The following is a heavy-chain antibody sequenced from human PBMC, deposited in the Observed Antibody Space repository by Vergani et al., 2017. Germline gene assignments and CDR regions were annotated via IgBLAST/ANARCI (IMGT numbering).Heavy chain of an antibody. CDR1: GFTFSTYA. Sequence: QVQLVESGGGVVQPGRSLRLSCTSSGFTFSTYAMHWVRQAPGKGLEWVAIIYYYGSKKYYADSVKGRFTISRDNSRNTLDLLMSSLRAEDTAIYYCVREGSYCGSTTCRNPSYVYYYHMDVWGEGTTVTVSS. D-gene: IGHD2-21*01. J-gene: IGHJ6*03. V-gene: IGHV3-33*01. CDR2: IYYYGSKK. CDR3: VREGSYCGSTTCRNPSYVYYYHMDV.